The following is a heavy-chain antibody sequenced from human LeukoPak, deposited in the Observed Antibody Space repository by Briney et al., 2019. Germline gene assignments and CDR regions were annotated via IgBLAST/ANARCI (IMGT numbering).Heavy chain of an antibody. J-gene: IGHJ6*02. Sequence: MASETLSLTCTVSGGSISSSSYYWGWIRQPPGKGLEWIGSIYYSGRTYYNPSLKSRVTISVDTSKNQFSLKLSSVTAADTAVYYCASSGSYSSYYYYYYGMDVWGQGTTVTVSS. D-gene: IGHD3-10*01. CDR2: IYYSGRT. CDR3: ASSGSYSSYYYYYYGMDV. CDR1: GGSISSSSYY. V-gene: IGHV4-39*01.